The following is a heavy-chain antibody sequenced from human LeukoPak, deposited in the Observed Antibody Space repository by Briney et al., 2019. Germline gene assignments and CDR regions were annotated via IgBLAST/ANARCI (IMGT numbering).Heavy chain of an antibody. CDR2: IYYSGST. V-gene: IGHV4-31*03. Sequence: SQTLSLTCTVSGGSISSGGYYWSWIRQHPGKGLEWIGYIYYSGSTYYNPSLKSRVTISVDTSKNQFSLKLSSVTAADTAVYYCARGRYYDSSGYYYYYYGMDAWGQGTTVTVSS. CDR3: ARGRYYDSSGYYYYYYGMDA. D-gene: IGHD3-22*01. J-gene: IGHJ6*02. CDR1: GGSISSGGYY.